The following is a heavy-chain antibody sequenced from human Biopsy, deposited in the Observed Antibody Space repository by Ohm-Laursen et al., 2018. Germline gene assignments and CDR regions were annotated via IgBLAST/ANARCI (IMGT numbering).Heavy chain of an antibody. Sequence: TLSLTCAVYGGSFSGYYWSWIRQPPGKGLEWIGEINHSGSTNYNPSLKSRVTISVDTSTNQFSLKLSSVTAADTAVYYCARGRLRAVARFDYWGQGTLVTVSS. CDR2: INHSGST. V-gene: IGHV4-34*01. CDR1: GGSFSGYY. D-gene: IGHD6-19*01. CDR3: ARGRLRAVARFDY. J-gene: IGHJ4*02.